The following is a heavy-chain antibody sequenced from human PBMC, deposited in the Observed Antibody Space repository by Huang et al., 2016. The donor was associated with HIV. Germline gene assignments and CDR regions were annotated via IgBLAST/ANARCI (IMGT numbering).Heavy chain of an antibody. Sequence: QVQLVESGGGVVQSGRSLRLFCAASGFTFGSFGMHWVRQAPGKGVEWVAVISYDGRNKYYADSVKGRFTISRDNSKNTLYLQMNSLRAEDTAVYYCAKFGGWERPPHYWGQGTLVTVSS. D-gene: IGHD1-26*01. CDR3: AKFGGWERPPHY. CDR1: GFTFGSFG. J-gene: IGHJ4*02. CDR2: ISYDGRNK. V-gene: IGHV3-30*18.